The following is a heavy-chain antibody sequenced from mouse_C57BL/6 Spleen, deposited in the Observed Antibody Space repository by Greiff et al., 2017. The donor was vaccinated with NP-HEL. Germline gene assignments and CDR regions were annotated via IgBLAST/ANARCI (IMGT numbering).Heavy chain of an antibody. Sequence: VQLQQSGPVLVKPGASVKMSCKASGYTFTDYYMNWVKQSHGKSLEWIGVINPYNGGTSYNQKFKGKATLTVDKSSSTAYMELNSLTSEDSAVYYCARSGDYDYFDYWGQGTTLTVSS. V-gene: IGHV1-19*01. CDR3: ARSGDYDYFDY. CDR2: INPYNGGT. CDR1: GYTFTDYY. J-gene: IGHJ2*01. D-gene: IGHD2-4*01.